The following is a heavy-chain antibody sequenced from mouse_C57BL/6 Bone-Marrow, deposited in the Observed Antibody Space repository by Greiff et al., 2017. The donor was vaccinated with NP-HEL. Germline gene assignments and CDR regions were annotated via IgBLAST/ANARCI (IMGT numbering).Heavy chain of an antibody. J-gene: IGHJ3*01. Sequence: EVHLVESGGDLVKPGGSLKLSCAASGFTFSSYGMSWVRQTPDKRLEWVATISSGGSYTYYPDSVKGRFPISRDNAKNTLYLQMSSMNAEDTAMYYCARHGDGFYGFAYWGQGTLVTVSA. D-gene: IGHD2-3*01. V-gene: IGHV5-6*01. CDR3: ARHGDGFYGFAY. CDR1: GFTFSSYG. CDR2: ISSGGSYT.